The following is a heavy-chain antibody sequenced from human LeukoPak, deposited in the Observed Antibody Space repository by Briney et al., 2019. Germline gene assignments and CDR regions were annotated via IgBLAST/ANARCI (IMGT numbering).Heavy chain of an antibody. V-gene: IGHV1-18*01. CDR3: ATDYYGSGSSQMGRYLDL. J-gene: IGHJ2*01. CDR2: ISAYNGNT. CDR1: GYTFTSYG. Sequence: ASVKVSCKASGYTFTSYGISWVRQAPGQGLEWMGWISAYNGNTNYAQKLQGRVTMTTDTSTSTAYMELRSLRSDDTAVYYCATDYYGSGSSQMGRYLDLWGRGTLVTVSS. D-gene: IGHD3-10*01.